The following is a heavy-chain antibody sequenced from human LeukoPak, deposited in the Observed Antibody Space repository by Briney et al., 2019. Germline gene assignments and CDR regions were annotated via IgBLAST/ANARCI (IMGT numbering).Heavy chain of an antibody. J-gene: IGHJ6*02. CDR1: GYTFTGYY. V-gene: IGHV1-2*06. D-gene: IGHD3-22*01. CDR2: INPNSGGT. CDR3: ARVPDYYDSSGQPYYYYGMDV. Sequence: ASVKVSCKASGYTFTGYYMHWVRQAPGQGLEWMGRINPNSGGTNYAQKFQGRVTMTRDTSISTAYMELSRLRSDDTAVYYCARVPDYYDSSGQPYYYYGMDVWGQGTTVTVS.